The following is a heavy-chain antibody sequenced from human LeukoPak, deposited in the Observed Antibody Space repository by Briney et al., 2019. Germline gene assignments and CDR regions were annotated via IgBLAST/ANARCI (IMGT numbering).Heavy chain of an antibody. V-gene: IGHV1-2*02. CDR1: GYTFTGYY. D-gene: IGHD2-2*01. J-gene: IGHJ4*02. Sequence: EASVKVSCKASGYTFTGYYMHWVRQAPGQGLEWMGWINPNSGGTNYAQKFQGRVTMTRDTSISTACMELSRLRSDDTAVYYCASGHYCSSTSCRDYWGQGTLVTVSS. CDR3: ASGHYCSSTSCRDY. CDR2: INPNSGGT.